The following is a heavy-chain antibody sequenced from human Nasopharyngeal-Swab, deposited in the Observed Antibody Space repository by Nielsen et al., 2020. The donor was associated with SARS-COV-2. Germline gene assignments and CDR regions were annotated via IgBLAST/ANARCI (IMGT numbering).Heavy chain of an antibody. CDR2: IFSNDEK. J-gene: IGHJ6*02. Sequence: WILQPPGKALEWLAHIFSNDEKSYSTSLKSRLTISKDTSKSQVVLTMTNMDPVDTATYYCARIKRYSSSSGADCYYGMDVWGQGTTVTVSS. D-gene: IGHD6-6*01. CDR3: ARIKRYSSSSGADCYYGMDV. V-gene: IGHV2-26*01.